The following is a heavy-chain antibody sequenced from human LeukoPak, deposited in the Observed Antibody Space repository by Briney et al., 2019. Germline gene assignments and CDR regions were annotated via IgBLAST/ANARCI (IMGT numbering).Heavy chain of an antibody. D-gene: IGHD3-10*02. V-gene: IGHV3-48*04. CDR3: AELGITMIGGV. CDR2: ISSRSSTI. J-gene: IGHJ6*04. CDR1: GFTFSDYS. Sequence: PGGSLRLSCAASGFTFSDYSMNWVRQAPGKGLEWLSYISSRSSTIFYADSVKGRFTISRDNAKNSLYLQMNSLRAEDTAVYYCAELGITMIGGVWGKGTTVTISS.